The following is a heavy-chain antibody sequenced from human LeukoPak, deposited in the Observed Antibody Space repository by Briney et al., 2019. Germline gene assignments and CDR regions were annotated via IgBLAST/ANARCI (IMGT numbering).Heavy chain of an antibody. J-gene: IGHJ4*02. Sequence: ASVKVSCKASGYTFTGYYMHWVRQAPGQGPEWMGWINPNSGGTNYAQKFQGRVTMTRDTSISTAYMELSRLRSDDTAVYYCARPLYSSSFPDYWGQGTLVTVSS. CDR3: ARPLYSSSFPDY. V-gene: IGHV1-2*02. D-gene: IGHD6-13*01. CDR1: GYTFTGYY. CDR2: INPNSGGT.